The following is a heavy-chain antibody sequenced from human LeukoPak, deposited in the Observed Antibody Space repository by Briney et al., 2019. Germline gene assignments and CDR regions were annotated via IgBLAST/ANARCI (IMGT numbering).Heavy chain of an antibody. D-gene: IGHD5-12*01. CDR3: ARSFPPSVGYDYYYYYYMDV. Sequence: ASVKVSCKASGGTFSSYAISWVRQAPGQGLEWMGGIIPIFGTANYSQKFQGRVTITADKSTSTAYTELSSLRSEDTAVYYCARSFPPSVGYDYYYYYYMDVWGKGTTVTVSS. CDR1: GGTFSSYA. CDR2: IIPIFGTA. J-gene: IGHJ6*03. V-gene: IGHV1-69*06.